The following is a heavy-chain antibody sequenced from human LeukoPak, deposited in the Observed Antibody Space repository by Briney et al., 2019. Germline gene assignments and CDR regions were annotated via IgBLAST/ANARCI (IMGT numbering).Heavy chain of an antibody. V-gene: IGHV4-59*11. CDR1: GGSLSGHY. D-gene: IGHD1-26*01. Sequence: SETLSLICSVSGGSLSGHYWSWFRQPPGKGLEWIGYLYYSGSTNYHPSLKSRVTISVDTSKNQFSLKVNSVTSADTAVYYCARGEGERYYVNFFDYWGHGKLVSVSS. J-gene: IGHJ4*01. CDR3: ARGEGERYYVNFFDY. CDR2: LYYSGST.